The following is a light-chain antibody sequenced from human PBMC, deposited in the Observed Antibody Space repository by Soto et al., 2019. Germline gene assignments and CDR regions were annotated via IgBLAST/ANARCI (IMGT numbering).Light chain of an antibody. J-gene: IGKJ4*01. CDR3: QQLNSYPLS. CDR1: QDISSY. CDR2: GAH. V-gene: IGKV1-9*01. Sequence: DIQLTHSPSLLSASVGDRATITCRASQDISSYLAWYQQKPGSAPELLIHGAHSLHSGVPSRFSGSGSGTEFSLTISSLQPEDFATYYCQQLNSYPLSFGGGTKVDIK.